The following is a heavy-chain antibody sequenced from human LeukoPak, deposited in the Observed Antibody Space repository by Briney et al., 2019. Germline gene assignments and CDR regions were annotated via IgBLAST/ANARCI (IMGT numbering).Heavy chain of an antibody. D-gene: IGHD6-13*01. CDR3: VRAIAAAAPY. Sequence: GGSLRLSCAASGFTFSDYWMHWVRQAPGRGLEWVANIKQDGSERYYVDSVRGRFTITRDNAKNSLSLQMNSLRVEDTAVYYCVRAIAAAAPYWGQGTLVTVSS. CDR1: GFTFSDYW. V-gene: IGHV3-7*01. CDR2: IKQDGSER. J-gene: IGHJ4*02.